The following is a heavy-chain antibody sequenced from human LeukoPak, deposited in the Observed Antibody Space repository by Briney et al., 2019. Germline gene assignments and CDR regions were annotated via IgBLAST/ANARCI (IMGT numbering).Heavy chain of an antibody. CDR1: GFTFSSYG. V-gene: IGHV3-30*18. Sequence: GGSLRLSCAASGFTFSSYGMHWVRQAPGKGLERVAVISYDGSNKYYADSVKGRFTISRDNSKNTLYLQMNSLRAEDTAVYYCAKENRIVGATPHSYFDYWGQGTLVTVSS. J-gene: IGHJ4*02. D-gene: IGHD1-26*01. CDR3: AKENRIVGATPHSYFDY. CDR2: ISYDGSNK.